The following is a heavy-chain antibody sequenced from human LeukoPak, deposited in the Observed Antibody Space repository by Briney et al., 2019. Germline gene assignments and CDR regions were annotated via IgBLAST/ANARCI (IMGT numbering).Heavy chain of an antibody. V-gene: IGHV4-34*01. J-gene: IGHJ5*02. CDR2: INHSGST. CDR3: ARSGYKYNWFDP. D-gene: IGHD5-12*01. CDR1: GGSFSGYY. Sequence: RPSETLSLTCAVYGGSFSGYYWSWIRQPPGKGLEWIGEINHSGSTNYNPSLKSRVTISVDTSKNQFSLKLSSVTAADTAVYYCARSGYKYNWFDPWGQGTLVTVSS.